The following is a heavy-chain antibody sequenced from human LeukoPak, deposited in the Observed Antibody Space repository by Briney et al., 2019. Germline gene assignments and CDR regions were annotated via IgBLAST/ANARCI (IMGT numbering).Heavy chain of an antibody. J-gene: IGHJ4*02. CDR2: TNHSGST. CDR3: ARLTRSHFDY. CDR1: GGSFSGYY. V-gene: IGHV4-34*01. Sequence: SETLSLTCAVYGGSFSGYYWSWIRQPPGKGLEWIGETNHSGSTNYNPSLKSRVTISVDTSKNQFSLKLSSVTAADTAVYYCARLTRSHFDYWGQGTLVTVSS.